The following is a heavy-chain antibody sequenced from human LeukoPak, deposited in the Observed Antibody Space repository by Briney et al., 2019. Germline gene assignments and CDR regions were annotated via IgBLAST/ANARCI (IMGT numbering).Heavy chain of an antibody. Sequence: PSETLSLTCTVSGASITNYYWSWIRQPPGKGLEWIGYIYHTGTTNYNPSLRSRVTIAIDTAKKQYSLRLRSVTSSDTAVYYCASSHMLQYCSRTNCGREFDSWGQGTLVTVSS. V-gene: IGHV4-59*01. CDR2: IYHTGTT. D-gene: IGHD2-2*01. CDR1: GASITNYY. J-gene: IGHJ4*02. CDR3: ASSHMLQYCSRTNCGREFDS.